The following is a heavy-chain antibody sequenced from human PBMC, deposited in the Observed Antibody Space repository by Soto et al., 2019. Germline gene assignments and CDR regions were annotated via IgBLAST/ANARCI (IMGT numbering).Heavy chain of an antibody. CDR2: INSDGSST. CDR1: GFTFSSYW. J-gene: IGHJ4*02. Sequence: EVQLVESGGGLVQPGGSLRLSCAASGFTFSSYWIHWVRQAPGKGLVWVSRINSDGSSTTYADSVKGRFTISRDNAKNTLYLQMNSLRVEDTAVYYCAREGNNWDDGFDYWGQGTLVTVSS. D-gene: IGHD1-20*01. CDR3: AREGNNWDDGFDY. V-gene: IGHV3-74*01.